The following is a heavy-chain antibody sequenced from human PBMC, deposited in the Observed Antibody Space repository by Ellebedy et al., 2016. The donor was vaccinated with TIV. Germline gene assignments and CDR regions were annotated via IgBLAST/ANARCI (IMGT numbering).Heavy chain of an antibody. CDR2: IYYSGST. J-gene: IGHJ2*01. CDR3: ARPRDHIVGATTYWYFDL. Sequence: MPSETLSLTCTVSGGSISSSSYYWGWIRKPPGKGLEWIGSIYYSGSTYYKPSLKSRVTISVATSKNQFSLKLSSVTAADTAVYYCARPRDHIVGATTYWYFDLWGRGTLVTVSS. CDR1: GGSISSSSYY. D-gene: IGHD1-26*01. V-gene: IGHV4-39*01.